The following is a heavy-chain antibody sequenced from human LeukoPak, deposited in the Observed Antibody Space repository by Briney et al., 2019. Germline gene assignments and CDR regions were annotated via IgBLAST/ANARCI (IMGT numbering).Heavy chain of an antibody. CDR3: ARKQGGRLVNTRRCFDP. D-gene: IGHD6-19*01. CDR1: GGSFSGYY. Sequence: KASETLSLTCALHGGSFSGYYWSWIRPPPGKGVEWIGEINHSGSTNYNPSLKSRVTISPETSKIQLTLRLTSVSTADKAVYYCARKQGGRLVNTRRCFDPWGQGTLVTVSS. J-gene: IGHJ5*02. CDR2: INHSGST. V-gene: IGHV4-34*01.